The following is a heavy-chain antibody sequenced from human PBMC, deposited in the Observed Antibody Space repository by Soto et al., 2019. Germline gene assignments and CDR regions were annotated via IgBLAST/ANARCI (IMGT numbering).Heavy chain of an antibody. V-gene: IGHV1-2*04. CDR1: GYTFTGYY. D-gene: IGHD3-22*01. CDR2: INPNSGGT. CDR3: ARGRRDYSGYYGYYFDY. J-gene: IGHJ4*02. Sequence: ASEKVSCKASGYTFTGYYMHWVRQAPGQGLEWMGWINPNSGGTNYAQQFQGWVTMTRDTSISTAYMDLNRLRSDDTAVYYCARGRRDYSGYYGYYFDYWGQGTLVTVSS.